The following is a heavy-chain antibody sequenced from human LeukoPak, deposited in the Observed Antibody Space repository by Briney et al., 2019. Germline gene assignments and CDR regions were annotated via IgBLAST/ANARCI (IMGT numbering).Heavy chain of an antibody. CDR3: ARGVVGATAFAY. CDR2: IYASGST. J-gene: IGHJ4*02. V-gene: IGHV4-4*07. D-gene: IGHD1-26*01. Sequence: SETLFLTCTVSGGSISGYTWSWIRRPAGKGLEWIGRIYASGSTNYNPSLQGRVTMSVDTSRGQFFLMVHSVTAADTAVYYCARGVVGATAFAYWGQGTVVTASS. CDR1: GGSISGYT.